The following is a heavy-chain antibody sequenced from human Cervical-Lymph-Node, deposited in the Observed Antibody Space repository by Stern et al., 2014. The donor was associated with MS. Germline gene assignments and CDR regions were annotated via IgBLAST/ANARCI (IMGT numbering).Heavy chain of an antibody. CDR3: ARDQRGITIFGVVTDYYYLGMDV. V-gene: IGHV1-2*02. Sequence: VQLVESGAEVTKPGASVKVSCKTSGYIFTGYYIHWVRQAPGQGLEWMAWINPNTGGTKYAQKSQGRVTMSRDTSISTAYVELSSLTSDDTAVYYCARDQRGITIFGVVTDYYYLGMDVWGQGTTVTVSS. CDR2: INPNTGGT. J-gene: IGHJ6*02. CDR1: GYIFTGYY. D-gene: IGHD3-3*01.